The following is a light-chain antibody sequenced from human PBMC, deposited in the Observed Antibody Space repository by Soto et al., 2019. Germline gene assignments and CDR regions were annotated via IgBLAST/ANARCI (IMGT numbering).Light chain of an antibody. J-gene: IGKJ1*01. CDR1: QSISSW. CDR3: QQYNSWT. V-gene: IGKV1-5*03. Sequence: DIQMTQSPSTLSASVGDRVTITSRASQSISSWLAWYQQKPGKAPKLLIYKASSLESGVPSRFSGSGSGTEFTLTISSLQPDDFATYYCQQYNSWTFGQGTKVDIK. CDR2: KAS.